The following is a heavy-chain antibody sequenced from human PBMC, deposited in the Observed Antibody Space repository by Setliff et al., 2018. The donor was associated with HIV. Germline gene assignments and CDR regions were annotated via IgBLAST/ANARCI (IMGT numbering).Heavy chain of an antibody. J-gene: IGHJ4*02. CDR1: GFTFSNYW. Sequence: GGSLRLSCAASGFTFSNYWMSWVRQAPGKGLEWVANIKQDGSEKYYVDSVKGRFTISRDNAKKSLYLQMNSLRAEDTALYYCARDKTTGGAYPYFDSWGQGTLVTVSS. CDR2: IKQDGSEK. V-gene: IGHV3-7*03. CDR3: ARDKTTGGAYPYFDS. D-gene: IGHD4-4*01.